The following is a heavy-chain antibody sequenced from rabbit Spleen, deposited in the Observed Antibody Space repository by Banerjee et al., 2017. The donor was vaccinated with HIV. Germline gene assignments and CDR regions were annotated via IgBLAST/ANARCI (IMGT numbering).Heavy chain of an antibody. CDR2: IYAGGSGTT. D-gene: IGHD6-1*01. V-gene: IGHV1S40*01. J-gene: IGHJ4*01. CDR1: GFSFSGNHY. CDR3: ARLGHADYPYAYGLKL. Sequence: QSLVESGGDLVKPGASLTLTCTASGFSFSGNHYMCWVRQAPGKGLEWIACIYAGGSGTTYYASWAKGRFTISKTSSTTVTLQMTSLTAADTATYFCARLGHADYPYAYGLKLWGPGTLVTVS.